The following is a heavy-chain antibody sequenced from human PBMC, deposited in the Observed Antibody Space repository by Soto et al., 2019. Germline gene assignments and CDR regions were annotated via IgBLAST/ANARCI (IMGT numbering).Heavy chain of an antibody. CDR3: AKDSRTRVDGFDI. V-gene: IGHV1-69*14. J-gene: IGHJ3*02. CDR1: GGTFSSYS. Sequence: QVQLVQSGAEVRKPGSSVKVSCKASGGTFSSYSISWVRQAPGQGLEWRGGTFTIFGTTKYAQKFXXRXXISPDKSTSTAYMELSSLRSEDTAMYYCAKDSRTRVDGFDIWGQGTMVTVSS. CDR2: TFTIFGTT. D-gene: IGHD2-2*01.